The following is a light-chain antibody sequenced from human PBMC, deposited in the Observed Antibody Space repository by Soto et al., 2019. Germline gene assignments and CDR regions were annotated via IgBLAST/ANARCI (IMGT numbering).Light chain of an antibody. Sequence: IQMTQSPSSLSASVGDRVTITCRASQGVRDDVGWYQQKPGKAPKLLIYSASTLQSGVPSRFSGSGSGTDFTLTISGRQPEDVATYYCLQESNYPLTFGGGTKVEIK. CDR1: QGVRDD. J-gene: IGKJ4*01. V-gene: IGKV1-6*01. CDR2: SAS. CDR3: LQESNYPLT.